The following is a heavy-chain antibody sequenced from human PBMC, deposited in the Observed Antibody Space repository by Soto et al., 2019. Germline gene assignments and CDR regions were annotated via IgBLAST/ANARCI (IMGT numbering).Heavy chain of an antibody. CDR3: ARAPSYYGMDV. Sequence: QVQLVQSGAEEKKPGASVKVSCKASGYTFTSYAMHWVRQAPGQRLEWMGWINAGNGNTKYSQKFQGRVTITRDTSASTAYMELSSLSSEAKAVYYCARAPSYYGMDVWGQGTTVTVSS. V-gene: IGHV1-3*05. J-gene: IGHJ6*02. CDR1: GYTFTSYA. CDR2: INAGNGNT.